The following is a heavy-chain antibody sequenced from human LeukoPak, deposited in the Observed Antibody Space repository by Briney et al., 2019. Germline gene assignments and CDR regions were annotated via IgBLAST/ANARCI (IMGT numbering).Heavy chain of an antibody. D-gene: IGHD3-22*01. CDR2: INPNSGGT. J-gene: IGHJ4*02. V-gene: IGHV1-2*02. CDR3: ARTPDSNDYYYFDY. CDR1: GYTFTGYY. Sequence: ASVKVSCKASGYTFTGYYMHWVRQAPGQGLEWMGWINPNSGGTNYAQKFQGRATMTRDTSISTAYMELNRLTPDDTAVYYCARTPDSNDYYYFDYWGQGTLVTVSS.